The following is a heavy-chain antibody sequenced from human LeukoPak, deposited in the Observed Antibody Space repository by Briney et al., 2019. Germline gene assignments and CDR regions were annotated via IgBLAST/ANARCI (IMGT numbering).Heavy chain of an antibody. D-gene: IGHD5-24*01. CDR1: GGSTSNSSYY. V-gene: IGHV4-39*01. J-gene: IGHJ4*02. CDR3: HGRMGTINPSY. CDR2: MYYSGST. Sequence: PSETLSLTCTVSGGSTSNSSYYWGWIRQPPGKGLEWIGSMYYSGSTYYNPSLKSRATISVDTSKNQFSLKLSSVTAADTAVYARHGRMGTINPSYWGQGTLVTVYS.